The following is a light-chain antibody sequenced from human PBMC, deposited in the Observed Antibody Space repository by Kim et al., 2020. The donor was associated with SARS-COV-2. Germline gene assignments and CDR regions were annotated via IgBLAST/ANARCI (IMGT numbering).Light chain of an antibody. CDR1: QSVPTNY. CDR2: DTS. V-gene: IGKV3D-20*01. CDR3: QQYGRSPVT. Sequence: EIVLTQSPATLSLSPGERATLSCGASQSVPTNYVAWYQQRPGLAPRLLIYDTSSRATDTPDRFSGSGSGTDFTLTISRLEPEDFGVFYCQQYGRSPVTFGGGTKVDIK. J-gene: IGKJ4*01.